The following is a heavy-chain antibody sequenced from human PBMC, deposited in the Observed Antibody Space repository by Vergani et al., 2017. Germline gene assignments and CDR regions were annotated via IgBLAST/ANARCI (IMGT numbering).Heavy chain of an antibody. CDR2: IIPIFGTA. D-gene: IGHD3-3*01. V-gene: IGHV1-69*01. Sequence: QVQLVQSGAEVKKPGSSVKVSCKASGGTFSSYAISWVRQAPGQGLEWMGGIIPIFGTANYAQKFQGRVTITADESPSTAYMELSSLRSEDTAVYYCARLYDFWSGYYSETFDYWGQGTLVTVSS. J-gene: IGHJ4*02. CDR1: GGTFSSYA. CDR3: ARLYDFWSGYYSETFDY.